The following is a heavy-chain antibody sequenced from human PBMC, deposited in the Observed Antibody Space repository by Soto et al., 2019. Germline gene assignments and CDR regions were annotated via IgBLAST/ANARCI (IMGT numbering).Heavy chain of an antibody. J-gene: IGHJ4*02. V-gene: IGHV3-23*01. CDR1: GFTFSSYA. D-gene: IGHD3-10*01. Sequence: EVQLLESGGGLVQPGGSLRLSCAASGFTFSSYAMWWVRQAPGKGLECVSAISGGGETTYYADSVKGRFTISRDNSKTTLYLQMNSLSAEDTAVYYCAFNSGSGSYYFDYWGQGTLVTVSS. CDR2: ISGGGETT. CDR3: AFNSGSGSYYFDY.